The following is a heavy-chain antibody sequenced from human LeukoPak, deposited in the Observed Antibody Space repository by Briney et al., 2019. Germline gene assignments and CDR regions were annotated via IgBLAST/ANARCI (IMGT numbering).Heavy chain of an antibody. J-gene: IGHJ3*02. Sequence: GGSLRLSCAAYGFTVSSNYMSWVRQAPGKGLEWVSVIYSGGATYYADSVKGRFTISRDNSKNTVHLQMNSLRAEDTAVYYCARMVGFCTSTSCYPRTFDIWGQGTMASVSS. CDR1: GFTVSSNY. V-gene: IGHV3-53*01. D-gene: IGHD2-2*03. CDR2: IYSGGAT. CDR3: ARMVGFCTSTSCYPRTFDI.